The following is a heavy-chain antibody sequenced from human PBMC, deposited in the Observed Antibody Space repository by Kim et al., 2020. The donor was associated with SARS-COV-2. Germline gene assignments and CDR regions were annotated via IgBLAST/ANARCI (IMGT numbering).Heavy chain of an antibody. CDR2: NK. J-gene: IGHJ4*02. CDR3: AKEFAIRFDY. D-gene: IGHD3-10*01. Sequence: NKYYADSLKGRFTISRDNSKNTLFLQMSSLRAEDTAVYYCAKEFAIRFDYWGQGTLVTVSS. V-gene: IGHV3-30*02.